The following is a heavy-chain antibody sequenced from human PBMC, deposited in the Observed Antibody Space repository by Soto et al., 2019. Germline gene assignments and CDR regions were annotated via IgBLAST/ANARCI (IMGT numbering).Heavy chain of an antibody. Sequence: QVQLQESGPGLVKPSQTLSLTCTVSGGSISSGAYYWSWIRQHPGKGLEWIGYIYSTGSTYYSPSLKSRFTISLDTSKNQFSLKLTSVTAADTAIYYCARAWERYCPKGVCPNWFDPLGQGTLVTVSS. CDR3: ARAWERYCPKGVCPNWFDP. CDR2: IYSTGST. D-gene: IGHD2-8*01. J-gene: IGHJ5*02. CDR1: GGSISSGAYY. V-gene: IGHV4-31*03.